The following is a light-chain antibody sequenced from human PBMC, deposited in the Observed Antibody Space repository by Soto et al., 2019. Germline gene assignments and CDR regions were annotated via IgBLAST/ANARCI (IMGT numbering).Light chain of an antibody. CDR2: EVT. CDR1: SSDVGYYDY. Sequence: QSALTQPPSASGFPGQSVTISCTGTSSDVGYYDYVSWYQQHPGKAPKLVIYEVTKRPSGVPDRVSASESGNTASLTVSGLQAEDEADYYCNSYAASGNLWVFGGGTKLTVL. CDR3: NSYAASGNLWV. V-gene: IGLV2-8*01. J-gene: IGLJ3*02.